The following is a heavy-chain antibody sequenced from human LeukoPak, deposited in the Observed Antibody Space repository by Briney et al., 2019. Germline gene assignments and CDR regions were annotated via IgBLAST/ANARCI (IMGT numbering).Heavy chain of an antibody. J-gene: IGHJ3*02. Sequence: PSETLSLTCTVSGGSISSYYWSWIRQPAGKGLEWIGRIYTSGSTNYNPSLKSRVTMSVDTSKNQFSLKLSSVTAADTAVYYCARFVIRLRLGELSLGSTDAFDIWGQGTMVTVSS. CDR3: ARFVIRLRLGELSLGSTDAFDI. CDR1: GGSISSYY. D-gene: IGHD3-16*02. V-gene: IGHV4-4*07. CDR2: IYTSGST.